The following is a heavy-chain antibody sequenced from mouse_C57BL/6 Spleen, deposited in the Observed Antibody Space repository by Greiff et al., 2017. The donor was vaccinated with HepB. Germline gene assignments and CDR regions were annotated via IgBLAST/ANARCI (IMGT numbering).Heavy chain of an antibody. CDR2: IYPGGGYT. V-gene: IGHV1-63*01. Sequence: QVQLQQSGAELVRPGTSVKMSCKASGYTFTNYWIGWAKKRPGHGLEWIGDIYPGGGYTNYNEKFKGKANLTADKSSSTAYMQFSSLTSEDSAIYYGARGGNMGYFDYWGQGTTLTVSS. D-gene: IGHD1-1*02. J-gene: IGHJ2*01. CDR1: GYTFTNYW. CDR3: ARGGNMGYFDY.